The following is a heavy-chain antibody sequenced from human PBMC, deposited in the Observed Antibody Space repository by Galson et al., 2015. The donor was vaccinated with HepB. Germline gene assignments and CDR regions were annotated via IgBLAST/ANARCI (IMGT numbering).Heavy chain of an antibody. J-gene: IGHJ6*02. CDR2: ISPRGDST. CDR1: GYTFSSYH. V-gene: IGHV1-46*01. Sequence: SVKVSCKASGYTFSSYHMYWVRQAPGEGLEWMGIISPRGDSTTYAQKFQGRVIVTRDRSTSTVYMELSSLTSEDTAVYYCARGTVETATIYGYSCSGMDVWGQGTTVIVSS. CDR3: ARGTVETATIYGYSCSGMDV. D-gene: IGHD5-24*01.